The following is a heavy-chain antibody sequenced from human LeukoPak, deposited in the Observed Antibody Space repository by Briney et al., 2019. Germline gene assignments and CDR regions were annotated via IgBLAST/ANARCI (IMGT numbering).Heavy chain of an antibody. CDR3: ARGGAGYAFDY. CDR1: GFTVSSNY. J-gene: IGHJ4*02. V-gene: IGHV3-66*01. CDR2: IYSGGST. D-gene: IGHD5-12*01. Sequence: GGSLRLSCAASGFTVSSNYMSWVRQAPGKGLEWVSVIYSGGSTYYADSVKGRFTISRDNSKNTLYLQMHSLRAEDTAVYYCARGGAGYAFDYWGQGTLVTVSS.